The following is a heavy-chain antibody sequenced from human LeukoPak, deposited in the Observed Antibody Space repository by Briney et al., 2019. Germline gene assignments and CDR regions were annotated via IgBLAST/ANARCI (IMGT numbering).Heavy chain of an antibody. Sequence: GGSLRLSCAASGFTFSSYWISWVRQAPGKGLEWVANIKQDGSEKYYVDSVKGRFTISRDNAKNSLYLQMNSLRAEDTAVYYCARDYYDSSGYYTLYYFDYWGQGTLVTVSS. D-gene: IGHD3-22*01. CDR1: GFTFSSYW. J-gene: IGHJ4*02. CDR3: ARDYYDSSGYYTLYYFDY. CDR2: IKQDGSEK. V-gene: IGHV3-7*01.